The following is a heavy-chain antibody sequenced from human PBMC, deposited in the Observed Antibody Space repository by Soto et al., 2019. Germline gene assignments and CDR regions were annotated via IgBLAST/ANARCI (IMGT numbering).Heavy chain of an antibody. V-gene: IGHV3-30-3*01. Sequence: QVQLVESGGGVVQPGRSLRLSCAASGFTFSSYAMHWVRQAPGKGLEWVAVISYDGSNKYYADSVKGRFTISRDTSKNTLYLQMNSLRAEDKAVYYCARDTRGSGSLYDYYYGMDVWGQGTTVTVSS. CDR1: GFTFSSYA. CDR3: ARDTRGSGSLYDYYYGMDV. CDR2: ISYDGSNK. D-gene: IGHD3-10*01. J-gene: IGHJ6*02.